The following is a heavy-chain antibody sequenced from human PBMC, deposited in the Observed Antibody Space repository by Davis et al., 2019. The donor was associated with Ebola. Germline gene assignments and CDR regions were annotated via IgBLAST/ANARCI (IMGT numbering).Heavy chain of an antibody. CDR1: GFTFSTYA. J-gene: IGHJ6*04. CDR3: AKEMYYDFWSGYFGGMDV. Sequence: GESLKISCAGSGFTFSTYAMRWVRQAPGKGLEWVPGISGYGGITYYADSVKGWFTISRDNSKNTLYLQMNSLRAEDTAVYYCAKEMYYDFWSGYFGGMDVWGKGTTVTVSS. D-gene: IGHD3-3*01. CDR2: ISGYGGIT. V-gene: IGHV3-23*01.